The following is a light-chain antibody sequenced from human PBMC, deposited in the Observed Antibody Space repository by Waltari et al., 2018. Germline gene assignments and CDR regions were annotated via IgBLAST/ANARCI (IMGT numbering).Light chain of an antibody. V-gene: IGKV1-9*01. CDR3: QQLNSYPSWT. Sequence: IQLSQSPSSLSASVGDRVTITCRASQGISSYLSWYQHKPGKAPKLLIYAASTLQSGVPSRFSGSGSGTDFTLTISSLQPEDVATYYCQQLNSYPSWTFGQGTKVEIK. CDR1: QGISSY. J-gene: IGKJ1*01. CDR2: AAS.